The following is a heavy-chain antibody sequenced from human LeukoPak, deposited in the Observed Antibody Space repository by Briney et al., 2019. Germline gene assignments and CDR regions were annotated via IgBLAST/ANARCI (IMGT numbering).Heavy chain of an antibody. J-gene: IGHJ3*01. CDR2: INPNSGGT. CDR3: ASSGPVSAITTRTKDVFNG. V-gene: IGHV1-2*02. CDR1: GYTFTGYY. Sequence: ASVKVSCKASGYTFTGYYMHWVRQAPGQGLEWMGWINPNSGGTNYAQKFQGRVTMTRDTSITTAYMELSRRRSADTAVDYWASSGPVSAITTRTKDVFNGRGQGTTVTPSP. D-gene: IGHD1-14*01.